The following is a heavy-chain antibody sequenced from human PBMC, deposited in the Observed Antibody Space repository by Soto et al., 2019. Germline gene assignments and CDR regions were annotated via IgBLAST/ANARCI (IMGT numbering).Heavy chain of an antibody. CDR2: INHSGST. V-gene: IGHV4-34*01. CDR3: ARRRLHLGYFQH. J-gene: IGHJ1*01. CDR1: GGSFSGYY. Sequence: SETLSLTCAVYGGSFSGYYWSWIRQPPGKGLEWIGEINHSGSTNYNPSLKSRVTISVDTSKNQFSLKLSSVTAADTAVYYCARRRLHLGYFQHWGQGTLVTVSS.